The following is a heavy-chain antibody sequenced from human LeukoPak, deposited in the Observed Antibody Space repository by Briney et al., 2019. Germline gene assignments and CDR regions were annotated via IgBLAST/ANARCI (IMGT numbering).Heavy chain of an antibody. CDR1: GFTFSSYA. J-gene: IGHJ4*02. D-gene: IGHD2-2*01. V-gene: IGHV3-64*01. CDR2: ISRNGGST. CDR3: ARDPHCSSTGCYVRPLDY. Sequence: PGGSLRLSCAASGFTFSSYAMHWVRQAPGKGLEYVSAISRNGGSTYYANSVKGRFTISRDNSKNTLYLQMGSLRAEDMAVYYCARDPHCSSTGCYVRPLDYWGQGTLVTVSS.